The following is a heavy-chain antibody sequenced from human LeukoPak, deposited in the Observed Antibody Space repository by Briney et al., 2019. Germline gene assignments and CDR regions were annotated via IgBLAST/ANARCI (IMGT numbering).Heavy chain of an antibody. Sequence: SETLSLTCAVSGGSISSSNWWSWVRQPPGKGLEWIGEVHHSGGTNYNPSLKSRVTISADRSNNRFSLSLNSVTAADTAVFYRARGEEYGSGTVHFDYWGQGILVTVSS. J-gene: IGHJ4*02. D-gene: IGHD3-10*01. V-gene: IGHV4-4*02. CDR1: GGSISSSNW. CDR2: VHHSGGT. CDR3: ARGEEYGSGTVHFDY.